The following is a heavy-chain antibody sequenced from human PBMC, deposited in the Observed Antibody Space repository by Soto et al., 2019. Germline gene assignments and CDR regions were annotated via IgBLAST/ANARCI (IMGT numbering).Heavy chain of an antibody. CDR2: IRRGGAKI. D-gene: IGHD2-8*01. V-gene: IGHV3-23*01. Sequence: EVQLLESGGGLVQPGKSLRLSCEASGFIFNNYGMNWVRQAPGKGLEWVSGIRRGGAKIYYRASVTGRFTISRDNSKNMLYLQMNNLRADETGVYYCANSWQWLVSDWGQGTLITVSS. CDR3: ANSWQWLVSD. CDR1: GFIFNNYG. J-gene: IGHJ4*02.